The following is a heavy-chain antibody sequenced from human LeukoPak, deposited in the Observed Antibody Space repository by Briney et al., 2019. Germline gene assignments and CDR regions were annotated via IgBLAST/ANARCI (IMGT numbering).Heavy chain of an antibody. CDR3: ARGAGNYYFYGMDV. V-gene: IGHV4-59*01. Sequence: SETLSLTCTVPGASISSYFWSWIRQPPGKGLEWIGHIYYSGSTNYNPSLKSRVTVSVDTSKNHFSLKLSSVTAADTAVYYCARGAGNYYFYGMDVWGQGTTVTVSS. J-gene: IGHJ6*02. CDR1: GASISSYF. CDR2: IYYSGST.